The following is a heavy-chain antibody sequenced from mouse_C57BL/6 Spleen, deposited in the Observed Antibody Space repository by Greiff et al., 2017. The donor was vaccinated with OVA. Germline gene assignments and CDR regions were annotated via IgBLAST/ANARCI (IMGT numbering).Heavy chain of an antibody. D-gene: IGHD2-5*01. V-gene: IGHV5-9*01. CDR2: ISGGGGNT. J-gene: IGHJ2*01. CDR3: ARHAHYSNYPDY. Sequence: EVNVVESGGGLVKPGGSLKLSCAASGFTFSSYTMSWVRQTPEKRLEWVATISGGGGNTYYPDSVKGRFTISRDNAKNTLYLQMSSLRSEDTALYYCARHAHYSNYPDYWGQGTTLTVSS. CDR1: GFTFSSYT.